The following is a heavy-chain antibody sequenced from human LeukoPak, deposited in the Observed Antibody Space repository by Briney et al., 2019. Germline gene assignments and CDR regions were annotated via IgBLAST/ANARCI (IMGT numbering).Heavy chain of an antibody. CDR3: AKDGPRGYSYGYWRGGVDY. Sequence: PGRSLRLSCAASGFTFRSYGMHWVRQAPGRGLEWVAVIWYEGSDKHYADSVKGRFTISRDNSKNTLYLQMNSLRAEDTAVYYCAKDGPRGYSYGYWRGGVDYWGQGTLVTVSS. CDR2: IWYEGSDK. J-gene: IGHJ4*02. D-gene: IGHD5-18*01. CDR1: GFTFRSYG. V-gene: IGHV3-33*06.